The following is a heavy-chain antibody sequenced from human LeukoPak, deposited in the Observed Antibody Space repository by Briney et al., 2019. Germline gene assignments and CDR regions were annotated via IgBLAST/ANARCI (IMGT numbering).Heavy chain of an antibody. CDR1: GYTFTSSG. D-gene: IGHD3-3*02. J-gene: IGHJ5*02. CDR2: ISAYNGKT. V-gene: IGHV1-18*01. CDR3: ARACRRIFGVVIKGNCFDL. Sequence: ASVKVSSKASGYTFTSSGISWVRQAPGQGLERMGWISAYNGKTNYARKLQGRVTMTPDTSTSTAYMELRSLRSDDTAVYCCARACRRIFGVVIKGNCFDLWGQGTLVTVSS.